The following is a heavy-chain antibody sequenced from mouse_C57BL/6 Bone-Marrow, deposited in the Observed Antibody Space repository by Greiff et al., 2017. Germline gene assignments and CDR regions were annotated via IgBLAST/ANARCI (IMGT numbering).Heavy chain of an antibody. Sequence: EVQLQQSGPVLVKPGASVKMSCKASGYTFTDYYMNWVKQSHGKSLEWIGVINPYNGGTSYNQKFKGKATLTVDKSSSTAYMDLNSLTSEDSAVYYCASDYYYGSSPFLDYWGQGTTLTVSS. CDR3: ASDYYYGSSPFLDY. CDR1: GYTFTDYY. D-gene: IGHD1-1*01. V-gene: IGHV1-19*01. J-gene: IGHJ2*01. CDR2: INPYNGGT.